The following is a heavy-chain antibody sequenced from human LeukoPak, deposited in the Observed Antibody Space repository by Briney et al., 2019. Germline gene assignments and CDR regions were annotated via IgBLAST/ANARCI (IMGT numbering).Heavy chain of an antibody. Sequence: SETLTLTCIVSGASISRSSYFWGWIRQPPGKGLERIGIINYSGSTYYNPSLESRVTISVDTSKGQFSLKLTSVTAADTAVYYCARVSRGRYLFGIWGRGTMVTVSS. CDR3: ARVSRGRYLFGI. CDR1: GASISRSSYF. CDR2: INYSGST. D-gene: IGHD3-16*02. J-gene: IGHJ3*02. V-gene: IGHV4-39*07.